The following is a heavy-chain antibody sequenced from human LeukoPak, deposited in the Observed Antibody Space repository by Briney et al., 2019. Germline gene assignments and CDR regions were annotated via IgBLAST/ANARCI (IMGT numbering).Heavy chain of an antibody. V-gene: IGHV3-64*01. D-gene: IGHD6-19*01. CDR3: ARYSGWYDY. CDR2: ITSNGGST. Sequence: GGSLRLSCATSGFTFSNYAMHWVRRAPGKGLEYVSGITSNGGSTFYANSVKGRFTISRDNSKNTLYPQMGSLRIEDMAMYYCARYSGWYDYWGQGTLVTVSS. J-gene: IGHJ4*02. CDR1: GFTFSNYA.